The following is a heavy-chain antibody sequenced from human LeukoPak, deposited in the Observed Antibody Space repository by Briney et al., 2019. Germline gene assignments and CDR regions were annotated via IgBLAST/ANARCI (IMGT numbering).Heavy chain of an antibody. J-gene: IGHJ4*02. CDR3: ARNSVCSGGSCYFPYFDY. CDR2: INHSGST. D-gene: IGHD2-15*01. V-gene: IGHV4-34*01. CDR1: GGSLSGYY. Sequence: PSETLSLTCAVYGGSLSGYYWSWIRQPPGKGLEWIGEINHSGSTNYNPSLKSRVTISVDTSKNQFSLKLSSVTAADTAVYYCARNSVCSGGSCYFPYFDYWGQGTLVTVSS.